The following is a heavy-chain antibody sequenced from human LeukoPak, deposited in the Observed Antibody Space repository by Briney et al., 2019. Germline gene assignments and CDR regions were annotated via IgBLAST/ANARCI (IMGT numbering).Heavy chain of an antibody. D-gene: IGHD2-21*02. Sequence: PSETLSLTCTVSGGSISSYYWSWIRQPPGKGLEWIWHVYYNGNTDYNPSLKSRVAMSVDKSNNQFSLKLSFVTAADTAVYFCAREIEGYSDFYSFGRPDNYWFDPWGQGTLITVSS. CDR2: VYYNGNT. CDR1: GGSISSYY. V-gene: IGHV4-59*12. CDR3: AREIEGYSDFYSFGRPDNYWFDP. J-gene: IGHJ5*02.